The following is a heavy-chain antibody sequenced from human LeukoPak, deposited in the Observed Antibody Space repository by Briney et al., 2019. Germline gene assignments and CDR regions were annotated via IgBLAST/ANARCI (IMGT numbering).Heavy chain of an antibody. V-gene: IGHV4-30-2*01. Sequence: SQTLSLTCAVSGGSTSSGGYSWSWIRQPPGKGLEWIGYIYHSGSTYYNPSLKSRVTISVDRSKNQFSLKLSSVTAADTAVYYCARAVKEYCGGDCYSEYFDYWGQGTLVTVSS. CDR1: GGSTSSGGYS. CDR3: ARAVKEYCGGDCYSEYFDY. D-gene: IGHD2-21*02. CDR2: IYHSGST. J-gene: IGHJ4*02.